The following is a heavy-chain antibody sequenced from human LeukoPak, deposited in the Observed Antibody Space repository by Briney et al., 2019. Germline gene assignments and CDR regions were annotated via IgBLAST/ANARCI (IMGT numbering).Heavy chain of an antibody. J-gene: IGHJ4*02. CDR1: GFTFSKYA. V-gene: IGHV3-23*01. CDR2: ISDSGGHT. Sequence: PGGSLRLSCAASGFTFSKYAMNWVRQAPGKGLEWVSSISDSGGHTYYADSVKGRFTISRDNSKNTLFLRMNSLRAEDTAVYYCAKRYYYGSGSYDYWGQGTLVTVSS. CDR3: AKRYYYGSGSYDY. D-gene: IGHD3-10*01.